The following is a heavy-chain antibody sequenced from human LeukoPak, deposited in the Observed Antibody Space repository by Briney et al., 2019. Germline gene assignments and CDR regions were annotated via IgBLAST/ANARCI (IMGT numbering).Heavy chain of an antibody. J-gene: IGHJ5*02. V-gene: IGHV3-23*01. CDR1: GFTFSSYA. Sequence: GGSLRLSCAASGFTFSSYAMSWVRQAPGKGLEWVSAISGSGGSTYYADSVKGRFPISRDNSKNTLYLQMNSLRAEDTAVYYCAKDQFSSGLNWFDPWGQGTLVTVSS. CDR2: ISGSGGST. D-gene: IGHD6-19*01. CDR3: AKDQFSSGLNWFDP.